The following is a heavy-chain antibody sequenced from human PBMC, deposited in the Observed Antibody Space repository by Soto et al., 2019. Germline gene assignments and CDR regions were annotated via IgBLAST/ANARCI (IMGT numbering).Heavy chain of an antibody. CDR1: GHTFPSYA. J-gene: IGHJ6*02. Sequence: SVEVSCRASGHTFPSYAMHWGRQAPGQRLEWLGWMNACGGNTKYSQKFQGRVPITRDTSASTAYMEVSSLRSEDTAVYYCARVPGYWSTTSCRSYGMDVWGQGTTV. CDR3: ARVPGYWSTTSCRSYGMDV. V-gene: IGHV1-3*01. CDR2: MNACGGNT. D-gene: IGHD2-2*03.